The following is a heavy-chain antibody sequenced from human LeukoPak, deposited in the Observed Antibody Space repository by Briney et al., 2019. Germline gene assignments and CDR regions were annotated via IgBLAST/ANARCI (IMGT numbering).Heavy chain of an antibody. V-gene: IGHV3-30-3*01. CDR2: ISYDGSNK. D-gene: IGHD6-13*01. CDR3: ARQTTAGTSFDV. Sequence: PGRSLRLSCAASGFTFSSYAMHWVRQAPGKGLEGVAVISYDGSNKYYADSVKGRFTISRDNSKNTLYLQMNSLRAEDTAVYYCARQTTAGTSFDVWGQGTSVTVSS. J-gene: IGHJ6*02. CDR1: GFTFSSYA.